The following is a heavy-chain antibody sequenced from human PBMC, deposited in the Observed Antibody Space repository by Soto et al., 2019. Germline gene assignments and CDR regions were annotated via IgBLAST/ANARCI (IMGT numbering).Heavy chain of an antibody. D-gene: IGHD2-2*02. J-gene: IGHJ4*02. CDR3: AKADCSSSSCYTVDH. V-gene: IGHV3-48*04. CDR2: IGSSGGSI. CDR1: GFSFSSYS. Sequence: PGGSLRLSCAASGFSFSSYSMNWVRQAPGKGLEWVSYIGSSGGSIIYADSVKGRFTISRDNSKNSLYLQMSSLTTEDTALYFCAKADCSSSSCYTVDHWGQGTLVTVSS.